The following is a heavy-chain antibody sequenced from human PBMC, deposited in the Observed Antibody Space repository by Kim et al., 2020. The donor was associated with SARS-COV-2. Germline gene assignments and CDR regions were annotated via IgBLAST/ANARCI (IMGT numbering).Heavy chain of an antibody. D-gene: IGHD6-13*01. CDR3: ARGLRDSSSLNY. J-gene: IGHJ4*02. Sequence: NYNPARKSRVTISVDTSKNQFSLKLSSVTAADTAVYYCARGLRDSSSLNYWGQGTLVTVSS. V-gene: IGHV4-34*01.